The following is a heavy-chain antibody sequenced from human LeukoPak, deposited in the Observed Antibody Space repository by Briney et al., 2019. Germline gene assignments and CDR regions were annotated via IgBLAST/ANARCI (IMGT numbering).Heavy chain of an antibody. CDR2: ISYDGSNK. D-gene: IGHD1-26*01. V-gene: IGHV3-30*18. J-gene: IGHJ4*02. Sequence: PGGSLRLSCAASGVTFRSYGMHWVRRAPGKGLEWVAVISYDGSNKYYADPVKGRFTISRDNSKNTLYLQMNSLRAEDTAVYYCAKDRENSGSYYFDYWGQGTLVTVSS. CDR1: GVTFRSYG. CDR3: AKDRENSGSYYFDY.